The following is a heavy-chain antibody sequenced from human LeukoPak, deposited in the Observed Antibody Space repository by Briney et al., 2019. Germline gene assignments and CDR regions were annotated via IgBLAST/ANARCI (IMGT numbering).Heavy chain of an antibody. CDR2: MFYSGST. D-gene: IGHD6-19*01. CDR3: ARKSVAVRDAFDI. V-gene: IGHV4-59*01. CDR1: GGSISSYY. Sequence: PSETLSLTCTVSGGSISSYYWSWIRQPPGKGLEWIGYMFYSGSTNYNPSLKSRVTISVDTSKNQFSLKLNSVTAADTAVYYCARKSVAVRDAFDIWGQGTMVTVSS. J-gene: IGHJ3*02.